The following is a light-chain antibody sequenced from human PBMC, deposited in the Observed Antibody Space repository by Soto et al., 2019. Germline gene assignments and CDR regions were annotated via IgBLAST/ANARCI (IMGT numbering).Light chain of an antibody. V-gene: IGLV1-47*01. Sequence: QLVLTQPPSASGTPGQRVTISCSGGSSNIGSNHVYWYQQFPGMAPKLLMYRSDQRPTGVPDRFSGSRSGTSASLAISGLRSDDEADYYCSARDDILSGVVFGGGTKLTVL. J-gene: IGLJ2*01. CDR2: RSD. CDR1: SSNIGSNH. CDR3: SARDDILSGVV.